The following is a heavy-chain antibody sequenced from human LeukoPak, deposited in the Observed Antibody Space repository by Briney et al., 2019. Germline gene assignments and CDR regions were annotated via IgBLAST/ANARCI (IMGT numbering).Heavy chain of an antibody. CDR3: ARGDDFFDY. CDR2: IYYSGST. V-gene: IGHV4-59*01. CDR1: GGSISSYY. Sequence: SETLSLTCTVSGGSISSYYWSWIRQPPGKGLEWIGYIYYSGSTNYNPSLKSRVTISVDTSKNQFSLKLSSVTAADTTVYYCARGDDFFDYWGQGTLVTVSS. J-gene: IGHJ4*02.